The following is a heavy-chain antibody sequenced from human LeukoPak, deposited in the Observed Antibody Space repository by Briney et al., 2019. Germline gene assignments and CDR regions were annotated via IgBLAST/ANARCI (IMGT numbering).Heavy chain of an antibody. Sequence: SVKVSCKASGGIFSSYAISWVRQAPGQGLEWMGGIIPIFGTANYAQKFQGRVTITADESTSTAYMELSSLRSEDTAVYYCARGGLGAYCSSTSCYTETYHDAFDIWGQGTMVTVSS. CDR1: GGIFSSYA. J-gene: IGHJ3*02. CDR3: ARGGLGAYCSSTSCYTETYHDAFDI. CDR2: IIPIFGTA. V-gene: IGHV1-69*01. D-gene: IGHD2-2*02.